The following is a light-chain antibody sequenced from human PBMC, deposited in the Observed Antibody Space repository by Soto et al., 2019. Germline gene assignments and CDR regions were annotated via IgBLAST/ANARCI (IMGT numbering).Light chain of an antibody. Sequence: DIQMTQSPSTLSASVGDRVTITCRASQSISNWLAWYQQKPGKAPKLLIYKASTLESGVPSRFSGSGSGTEFTLTISSLQPDDFATYYCQQYNSISLLPFGGGTKVDIK. V-gene: IGKV1-5*03. CDR3: QQYNSISLLP. J-gene: IGKJ4*01. CDR1: QSISNW. CDR2: KAS.